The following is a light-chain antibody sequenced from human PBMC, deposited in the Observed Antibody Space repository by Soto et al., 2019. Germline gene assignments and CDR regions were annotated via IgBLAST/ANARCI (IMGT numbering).Light chain of an antibody. Sequence: DIQMTQSPSSLSASVGDKLTITCRANQSITNFLNWYQKKPGEVPKLLIYAASRLESGVPSRFSGSGSGTDFALTINSLQPEDIATYYCQQSYTTPRLSFGGGTRVEFK. CDR1: QSITNF. J-gene: IGKJ4*01. CDR3: QQSYTTPRLS. V-gene: IGKV1-39*01. CDR2: AAS.